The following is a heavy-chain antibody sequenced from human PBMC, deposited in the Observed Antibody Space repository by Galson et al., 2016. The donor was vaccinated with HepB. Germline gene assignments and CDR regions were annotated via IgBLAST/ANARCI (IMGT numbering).Heavy chain of an antibody. D-gene: IGHD3-16*02. CDR3: ARGRMNDPLWGSFRLRGRFDS. J-gene: IGHJ5*01. V-gene: IGHV4-4*01. CDR1: SDSINSKNW. CDR2: TSHSGNT. Sequence: LSLTCAVSSDSINSKNWWSWVRQPPGKGLEWIGETSHSGNTNYSPSLKSRVTISLDKSKNQFSLNLKYMTAADTAVYFCARGRMNDPLWGSFRLRGRFDSWGPGTRVAVSS.